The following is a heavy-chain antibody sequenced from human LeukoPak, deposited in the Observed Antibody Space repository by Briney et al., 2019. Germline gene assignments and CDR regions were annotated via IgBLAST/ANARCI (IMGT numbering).Heavy chain of an antibody. CDR2: INHSGST. D-gene: IGHD6-19*01. Sequence: SETLSLTCTVSGGSISSYYWSWIRQPPGKGLEWIGEINHSGSTNYNPSLKSRVTISVDTSKNQFSLKLSSVTAADTAVYYCASFNGIAVAVWGQGTLVTVSS. CDR3: ASFNGIAVAV. CDR1: GGSISSYY. J-gene: IGHJ4*02. V-gene: IGHV4-34*01.